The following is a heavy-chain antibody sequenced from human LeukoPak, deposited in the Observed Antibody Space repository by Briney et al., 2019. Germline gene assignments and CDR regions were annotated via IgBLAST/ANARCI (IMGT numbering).Heavy chain of an antibody. CDR2: IYYSGST. Sequence: PSETLSLXCTVSGGSISSYYWSWIRQPPGKGLEWIGYIYYSGSTNYNPSLKSRVTISVDTSKNQFSLKLSSVTAADTAVYYCASYPGFDYWGQGTLVTVSS. CDR1: GGSISSYY. J-gene: IGHJ4*02. CDR3: ASYPGFDY. V-gene: IGHV4-59*01.